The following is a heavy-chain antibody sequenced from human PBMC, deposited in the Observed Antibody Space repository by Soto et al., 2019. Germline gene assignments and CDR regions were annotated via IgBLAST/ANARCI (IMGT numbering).Heavy chain of an antibody. CDR1: GGTFSSYA. V-gene: IGHV1-69*01. CDR2: IIPIFGTA. J-gene: IGHJ6*02. Sequence: QVQLVQSGAEVQKPGSSVKVSCKASGGTFSSYAISWVRQAPGQGLEWMGGIIPIFGTANYAQKFQGRVTITADESTSTAYMELSSLRSEDTAVYYCARGSGYSYGDYYYGMDVWGQGTTVTVSS. D-gene: IGHD5-18*01. CDR3: ARGSGYSYGDYYYGMDV.